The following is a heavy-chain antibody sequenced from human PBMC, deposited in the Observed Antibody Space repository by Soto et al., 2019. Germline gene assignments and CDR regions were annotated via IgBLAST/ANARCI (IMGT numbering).Heavy chain of an antibody. Sequence: QVQLLQSGAEVKKPGASVKVSCKSSGYPFTHYGITWVRQAPGQGLEWMGWTSPYNDVTNYAQKFQGRVTMTTDTSATTGYMELRSLRSDDTAVYYCATYGSGSFFDYWGQGTPVTVSS. V-gene: IGHV1-18*01. CDR1: GYPFTHYG. D-gene: IGHD3-10*01. CDR2: TSPYNDVT. CDR3: ATYGSGSFFDY. J-gene: IGHJ4*02.